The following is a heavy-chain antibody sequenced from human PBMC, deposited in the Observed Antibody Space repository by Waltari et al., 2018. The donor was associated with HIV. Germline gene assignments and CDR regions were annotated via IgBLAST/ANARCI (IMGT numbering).Heavy chain of an antibody. D-gene: IGHD6-13*01. CDR3: VRDRQQLAPNYYYYGMDV. V-gene: IGHV4-61*08. Sequence: QVRLQQSGPGLVKPSETLSLTCTVSGGSVSSGDYYWSWIRQPPGKGLEWIGFIFYSANTKYNPSLKSRITISIDPSNTQFSLQLSSVTAADTAVYYCVRDRQQLAPNYYYYGMDVWGQGTTVTVSS. CDR1: GGSVSSGDYY. CDR2: IFYSANT. J-gene: IGHJ6*02.